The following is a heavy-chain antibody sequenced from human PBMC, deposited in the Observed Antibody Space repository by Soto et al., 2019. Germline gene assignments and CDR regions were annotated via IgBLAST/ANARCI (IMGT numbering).Heavy chain of an antibody. CDR3: ARFEDYSSSYFDY. CDR2: IYYSGST. V-gene: IGHV4-31*03. Sequence: SETLSLTCTVSGGSISSGGYYWSWIRQHPGKGLEWIGYIYYSGSTYYNPSLKSRVTISVDTSKNQFSLKLSSVTAADTAVYYCARFEDYSSSYFDYWGQGTLVTVSS. D-gene: IGHD6-6*01. J-gene: IGHJ4*02. CDR1: GGSISSGGYY.